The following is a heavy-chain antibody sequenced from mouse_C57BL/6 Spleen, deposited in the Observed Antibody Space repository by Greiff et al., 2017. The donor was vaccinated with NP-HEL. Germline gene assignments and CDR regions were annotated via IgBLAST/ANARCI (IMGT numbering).Heavy chain of an antibody. J-gene: IGHJ3*01. V-gene: IGHV1-22*01. CDR1: GYTFTDYN. CDR2: INPNNGGT. CDR3: ARWGYYGSWFAY. Sequence: VQLQQSGPELVKPGASVKMSCKASGYTFTDYNMHWVKQSHGKSLEWIGYINPNNGGTSYNQKFKGKATLTVNKSSSTAYMELRSLTSEDSAVYYCARWGYYGSWFAYWGQGTLVTVSA. D-gene: IGHD2-2*01.